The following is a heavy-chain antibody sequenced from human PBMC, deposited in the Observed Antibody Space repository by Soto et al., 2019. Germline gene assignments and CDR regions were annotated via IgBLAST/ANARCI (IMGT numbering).Heavy chain of an antibody. CDR1: GGTFSSYA. CDR3: ARVFNWGPNWYYFDY. V-gene: IGHV1-69*12. J-gene: IGHJ4*02. Sequence: QVQLVQSGAEVKKPGSSVKVSCKASGGTFSSYAIIWVRQAPGQGLEWMGGIIPIFGTANYAQKFQGRVTITADESTSTAYMELSSLRSEDTAVYYCARVFNWGPNWYYFDYWGQGTLVTVSS. CDR2: IIPIFGTA. D-gene: IGHD7-27*01.